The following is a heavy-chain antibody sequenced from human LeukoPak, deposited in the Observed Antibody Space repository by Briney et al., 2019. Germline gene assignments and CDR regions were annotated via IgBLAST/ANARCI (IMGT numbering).Heavy chain of an antibody. CDR1: GFTFSSYW. J-gene: IGHJ3*01. CDR3: ARDGYRTSQGAFDL. V-gene: IGHV3-74*01. D-gene: IGHD5-12*01. CDR2: INTDGSNT. Sequence: GRSLRLSCAASGFTFSSYWMHWVRRAPGKGLVWISRINTDGSNTRYEDTVKGRFTISRDNAKNTLYLQMNSLRAEDTAVCYCARDGYRTSQGAFDLWGQGTMVTVSS.